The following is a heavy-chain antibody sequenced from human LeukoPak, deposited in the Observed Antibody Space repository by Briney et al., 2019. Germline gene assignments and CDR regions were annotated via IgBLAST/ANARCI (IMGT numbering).Heavy chain of an antibody. CDR3: AKRHYGSGSYYQYFDY. D-gene: IGHD3-10*01. J-gene: IGHJ4*02. V-gene: IGHV3-23*01. CDR2: ISGSGGST. Sequence: PGGSLRLSCAASGFTFSSYAMSWVRQAPGKGLEWVSAISGSGGSTYYADSVKGRFTISRDNSKNTLYLQMNSLRAEDTAVYYCAKRHYGSGSYYQYFDYWGQGTLVTVSS. CDR1: GFTFSSYA.